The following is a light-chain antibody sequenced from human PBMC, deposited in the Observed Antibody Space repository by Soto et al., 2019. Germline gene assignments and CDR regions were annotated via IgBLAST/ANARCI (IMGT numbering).Light chain of an antibody. V-gene: IGLV4-69*01. Sequence: QSVLTQSPSASASLGASVKLTCTLSSGHSSYAIAWPQQQPEKGPRYLMKLNSDGSHSKGDGIPDRFSGSRSGAERYLTISSLQSEDEADYYCQTWGTGIQWVFGGGTKVTVL. J-gene: IGLJ3*02. CDR1: SGHSSYA. CDR2: LNSDGSH. CDR3: QTWGTGIQWV.